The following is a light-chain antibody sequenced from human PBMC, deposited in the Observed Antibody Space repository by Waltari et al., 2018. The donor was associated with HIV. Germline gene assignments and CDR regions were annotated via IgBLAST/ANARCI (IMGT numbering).Light chain of an antibody. Sequence: SSDLTQDSAVTLALGLPVRITHPGDSLRRDYASRYQQKPGQAPVLGIYGKNNRPSGIPDRFSGSSSGNTATLTITGAQAEDEADYYCNSRDSSGNPWVFGGGTKLTVL. J-gene: IGLJ3*02. CDR1: SLRRDY. V-gene: IGLV3-19*01. CDR3: NSRDSSGNPWV. CDR2: GKN.